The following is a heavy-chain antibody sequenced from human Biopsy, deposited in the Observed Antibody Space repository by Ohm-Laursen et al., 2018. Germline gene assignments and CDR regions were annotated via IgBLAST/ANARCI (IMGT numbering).Heavy chain of an antibody. V-gene: IGHV1-46*01. CDR2: ISPSGATT. D-gene: IGHD5-24*01. Sequence: SSVTVSCKASGYTFTRYYMHWVRQAPGQGLEWMGVISPSGATTSFSQKFQGRITMTRDTSTGTVYMDLNSLGSEDTAVYYCARAGVGSDGTDSYYYGMDVWGPGTTVTVSS. J-gene: IGHJ6*02. CDR3: ARAGVGSDGTDSYYYGMDV. CDR1: GYTFTRYY.